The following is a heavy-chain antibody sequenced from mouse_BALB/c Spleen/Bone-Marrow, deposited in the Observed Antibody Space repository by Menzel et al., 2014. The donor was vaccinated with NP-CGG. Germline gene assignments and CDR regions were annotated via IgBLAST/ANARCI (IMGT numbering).Heavy chain of an antibody. Sequence: QVQLQQSGAKLVRPGTSVKVSCKASGYAFTNYLIEWFKQRPGQGLEWIGVINPGSGGTNFNEKFRGKATLTADKSSSTAYMQFNSLTSDDSAVYFCAREGYNGLDYWGQGTTLTVSS. J-gene: IGHJ2*01. CDR1: GYAFTNYL. CDR2: INPGSGGT. CDR3: AREGYNGLDY. D-gene: IGHD3-1*01. V-gene: IGHV1-54*03.